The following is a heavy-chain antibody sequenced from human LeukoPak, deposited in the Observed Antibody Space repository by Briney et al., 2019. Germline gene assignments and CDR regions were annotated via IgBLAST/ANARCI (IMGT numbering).Heavy chain of an antibody. V-gene: IGHV3-23*01. CDR3: AKDFSPYGSGTPV. CDR1: GFTFSSYA. Sequence: GGSLRLSCAASGFTFSSYAMSWVRQAPGKGLEWVSAISGSGGSTYYAGSVKGRFTISRDNSKNTLYLQMNSLRAEDTAVYYCAKDFSPYGSGTPVWGQGTTVTVSS. CDR2: ISGSGGST. J-gene: IGHJ6*02. D-gene: IGHD3-10*01.